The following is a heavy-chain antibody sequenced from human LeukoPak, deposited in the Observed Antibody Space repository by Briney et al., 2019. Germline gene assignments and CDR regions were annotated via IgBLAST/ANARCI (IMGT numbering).Heavy chain of an antibody. CDR2: IIPIFGTA. Sequence: SVKVSCKASGGTFSSYAISWVRQAPGQGLEWMRGIIPIFGTANYAQKFQGRVTITTDESTSTAYMELSSLRSEDTAVYYCASLRSYCSSTSCDHGGYWGQGTLVTVSS. V-gene: IGHV1-69*05. D-gene: IGHD2-2*01. CDR3: ASLRSYCSSTSCDHGGY. CDR1: GGTFSSYA. J-gene: IGHJ4*02.